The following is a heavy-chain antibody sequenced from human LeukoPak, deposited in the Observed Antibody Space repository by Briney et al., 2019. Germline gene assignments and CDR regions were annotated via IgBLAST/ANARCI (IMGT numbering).Heavy chain of an antibody. CDR3: ARGIVGATLPDAFDI. CDR1: GFTFSSYG. CDR2: IWYDGSNK. D-gene: IGHD1-26*01. V-gene: IGHV3-33*01. J-gene: IGHJ3*02. Sequence: GGSQRLSCAASGFTFSSYGMHWVRQAPGKGLEWVAVIWYDGSNKYYADSVKGRFTISRDNSKNTPYLQMNSLRAEDTAVCYCARGIVGATLPDAFDIWGQGTMVTVSS.